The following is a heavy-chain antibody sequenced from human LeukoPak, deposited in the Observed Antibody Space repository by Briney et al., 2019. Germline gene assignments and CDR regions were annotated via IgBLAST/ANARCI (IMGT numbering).Heavy chain of an antibody. Sequence: PSETLSLTCAVYGGSFSGYYWSWIRQPPGKGLEWIGEINHSGSTNYNPSLKSRVTISVDTSKNQFSLKLSSVTAADTAVYYCARGLVYSYRFDYWGQGTLVTVSS. CDR2: INHSGST. D-gene: IGHD5-18*01. CDR3: ARGLVYSYRFDY. J-gene: IGHJ4*02. V-gene: IGHV4-34*01. CDR1: GGSFSGYY.